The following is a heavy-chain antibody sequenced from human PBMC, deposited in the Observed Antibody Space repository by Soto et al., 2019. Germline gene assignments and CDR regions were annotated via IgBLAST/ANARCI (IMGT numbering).Heavy chain of an antibody. CDR3: ARDLAAPGWFDP. Sequence: AASVKVSCKASGYTFTSYAMHWVRQAPGQRLEWMGWINAGNGNTKYSQKFQGRVTITRDTSASTAYMELSSLRSEDTAVYYCARDLAAPGWFDPWGQGTLVTVSS. V-gene: IGHV1-3*01. J-gene: IGHJ5*02. CDR1: GYTFTSYA. D-gene: IGHD6-25*01. CDR2: INAGNGNT.